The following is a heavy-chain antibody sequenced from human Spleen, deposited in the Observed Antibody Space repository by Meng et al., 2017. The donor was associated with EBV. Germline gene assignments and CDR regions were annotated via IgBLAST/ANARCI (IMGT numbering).Heavy chain of an antibody. V-gene: IGHV4-39*01. CDR3: ARPFPSWQSPRLDPFGA. Sequence: QRQRRESGPRQVKPSETLSLPCTVSGDSSSSLSYWGWIRQPPGRGLEWIGSVHYTGSTYYSPSLKSRVTVSVDTSKNQFSLRLTSVTAADTAVYYCARPFPSWQSPRLDPFGAWGQGTLVTVSS. D-gene: IGHD6-19*01. CDR2: VHYTGST. CDR1: GDSSSSLSY. J-gene: IGHJ5*02.